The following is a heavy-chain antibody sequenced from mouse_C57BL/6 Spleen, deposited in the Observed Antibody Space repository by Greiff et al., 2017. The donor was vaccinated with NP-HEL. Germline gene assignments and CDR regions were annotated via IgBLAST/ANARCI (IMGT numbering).Heavy chain of an antibody. V-gene: IGHV1-69*01. J-gene: IGHJ1*03. CDR2: IDPSDSYT. D-gene: IGHD1-1*01. CDR1: GYTFTSYW. CDR3: AGDPSGSSCGYFDV. Sequence: QVQLQQSGAELVMPGASVKLSCKASGYTFTSYWMHWVKQRPGQGLEWIGEIDPSDSYTNYNQKFKVKSTLTVDKSSSTAYMQLSSLTSEDSAVYYCAGDPSGSSCGYFDVWGTGTTVTVSS.